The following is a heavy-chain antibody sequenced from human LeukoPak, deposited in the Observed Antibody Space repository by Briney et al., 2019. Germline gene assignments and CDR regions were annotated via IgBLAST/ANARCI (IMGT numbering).Heavy chain of an antibody. V-gene: IGHV3-33*01. CDR3: ASDSYSPEYFQH. CDR2: IWDDGSNK. CDR1: GFTFSRYG. D-gene: IGHD2-15*01. J-gene: IGHJ1*01. Sequence: GGSLRLSCAASGFTFSRYGMHWVRQAPGKGLEWVAVIWDDGSNKYYADSVKGRFTISRDNSKNTLYLQMNSLRAEDTAVYYCASDSYSPEYFQHWGQGTLVTVSS.